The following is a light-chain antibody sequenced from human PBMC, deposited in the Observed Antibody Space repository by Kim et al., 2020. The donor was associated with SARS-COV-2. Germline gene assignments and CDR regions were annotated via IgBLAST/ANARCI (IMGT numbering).Light chain of an antibody. Sequence: QSVLTQSPSASGTPGQRVTISCSGSNFNIGRNSVNWYQQLPGTAPKLLIYSNNQRPLGVPDRFSASKSGTSASLAISGLQSEDEADYYCAAWDDSLNGYAFATGTKVHRP. CDR3: AAWDDSLNGYA. V-gene: IGLV1-44*01. CDR1: NFNIGRNS. CDR2: SNN. J-gene: IGLJ1*01.